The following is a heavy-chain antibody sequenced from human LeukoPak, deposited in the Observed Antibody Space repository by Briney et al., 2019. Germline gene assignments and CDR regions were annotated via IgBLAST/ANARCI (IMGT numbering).Heavy chain of an antibody. CDR2: ISYDGSNK. CDR3: ARLAAAGTQNNYYYYYGMDV. J-gene: IGHJ6*02. CDR1: GFTFSSYA. V-gene: IGHV3-30*04. D-gene: IGHD6-13*01. Sequence: GALRLSCAASGFTFSSYAMHWVRQAPGKGLEWVAVISYDGSNKYYADSVKGRFTISRDNSKNTLYLQMNSLRAEDTAVYYCARLAAAGTQNNYYYYYGMDVWGQGTTVTVSS.